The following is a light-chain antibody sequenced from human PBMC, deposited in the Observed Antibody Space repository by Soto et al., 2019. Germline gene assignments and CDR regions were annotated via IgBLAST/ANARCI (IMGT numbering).Light chain of an antibody. Sequence: QSALTQPASVSGSPGQSITISCTGTSSDVGGYNYVSWYQQHPGKAPKLMIYDVSNRPSGVSNRFSGSKSGNTASLTISGLQAEDEAAYHCSSYTSSSSSYVLFGGGTKLTVL. CDR3: SSYTSSSSSYVL. CDR1: SSDVGGYNY. V-gene: IGLV2-14*03. J-gene: IGLJ3*02. CDR2: DVS.